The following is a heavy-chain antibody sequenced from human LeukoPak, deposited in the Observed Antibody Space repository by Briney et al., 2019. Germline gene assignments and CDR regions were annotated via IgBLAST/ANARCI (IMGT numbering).Heavy chain of an antibody. CDR3: GTDYRYSNSFDY. CDR1: GYTLTELS. Sequence: ASVKVSCRVSGYTLTELSMHWVRQAPGKGLEWMGGFDPEDGETIYAQKFQGRVTMTEDTSTDTAYMELSSLRSEDTAVYYCGTDYRYSNSFDYWGQGTLVSVSS. V-gene: IGHV1-24*01. D-gene: IGHD4-11*01. J-gene: IGHJ4*02. CDR2: FDPEDGET.